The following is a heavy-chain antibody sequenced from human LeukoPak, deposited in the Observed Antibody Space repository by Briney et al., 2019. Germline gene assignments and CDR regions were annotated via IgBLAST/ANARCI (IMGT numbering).Heavy chain of an antibody. Sequence: SQTLSLTCTVSGGSISSGDYYWSWIRQPPGKGLEWIGYIYYSGSTYYNPSLKSRVTISVDTSKNQFSLKLSSVTAADTAVYYCARARTTMIVVVGWGQGTLVTVSS. V-gene: IGHV4-30-4*01. CDR1: GGSISSGDYY. J-gene: IGHJ4*02. D-gene: IGHD3-22*01. CDR2: IYYSGST. CDR3: ARARTTMIVVVG.